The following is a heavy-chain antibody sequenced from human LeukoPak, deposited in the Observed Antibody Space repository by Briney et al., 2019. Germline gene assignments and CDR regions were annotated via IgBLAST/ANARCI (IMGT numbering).Heavy chain of an antibody. CDR1: AGSLTVYY. CDR2: VNHRGIT. CDR3: ARVDDSSGYYYGY. V-gene: IGHV4-34*01. D-gene: IGHD3-22*01. J-gene: IGHJ4*02. Sequence: SESLSLTCAVYAGSLTVYYWRWIRQHPGKGLEWNGEVNHRGITNYNPSRKSGATIPVNTPRNQFSLKLSSVTATNPPEYYCARVDDSSGYYYGYWGQGTLVIVSS.